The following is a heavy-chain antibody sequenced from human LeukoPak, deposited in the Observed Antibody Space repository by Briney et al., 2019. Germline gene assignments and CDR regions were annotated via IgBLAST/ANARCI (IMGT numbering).Heavy chain of an antibody. CDR2: ISGSGDST. D-gene: IGHD3-3*01. CDR1: GFPFSSYG. V-gene: IGHV3-23*01. CDR3: ARASGYYTYFDY. J-gene: IGHJ4*02. Sequence: GGSLRLSCAASGFPFSSYGMHWVRQAPGKGLEWVSGISGSGDSTYYADSVKGRFTISRDNSKNTLYLQMNSLRAEDTAVYYCARASGYYTYFDYWGQGTLVTVSS.